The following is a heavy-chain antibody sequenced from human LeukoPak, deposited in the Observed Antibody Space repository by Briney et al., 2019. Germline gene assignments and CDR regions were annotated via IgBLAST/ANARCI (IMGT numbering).Heavy chain of an antibody. CDR3: AASTAVAGPPFDY. Sequence: SQTLSLTCTVSGGSISSYYRSWIRQPPGKGLEWIGYIYYSGSTNYTPSLKSRVTISVDKSKNQFSLNLSSVTAADTAVYHCAASTAVAGPPFDYWGQGTLVTVSS. CDR2: IYYSGST. V-gene: IGHV4-59*01. J-gene: IGHJ4*02. D-gene: IGHD6-19*01. CDR1: GGSISSYY.